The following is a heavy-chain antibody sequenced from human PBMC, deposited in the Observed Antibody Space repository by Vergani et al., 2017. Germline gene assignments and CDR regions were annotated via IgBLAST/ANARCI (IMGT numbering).Heavy chain of an antibody. CDR2: IFSNDET. CDR1: GFSLSNARMG. J-gene: IGHJ5*02. Sequence: QVTLKESGPVLVKPTETLTLTCTVSGFSLSNARMGVSWIRQPPGKALEWLAHIFSNDETSYSTSLKSRLTISKDTSKSQVVLTMTNMDPVDTATYYCARIMARLVRGVIPTNWFDPWGQGTLVTVSS. CDR3: ARIMARLVRGVIPTNWFDP. D-gene: IGHD3-10*01. V-gene: IGHV2-26*01.